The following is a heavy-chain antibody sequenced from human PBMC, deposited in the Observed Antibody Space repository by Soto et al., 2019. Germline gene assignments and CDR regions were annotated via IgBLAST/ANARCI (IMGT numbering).Heavy chain of an antibody. CDR2: ISAYNGNT. V-gene: IGHV1-18*01. D-gene: IGHD3-16*02. CDR3: ARDPYYDYVWGSYRYTYFDY. CDR1: GYTFTSYG. J-gene: IGHJ4*02. Sequence: QVQLVQSGAEVKKPGASVKVSCKASGYTFTSYGISWVRQAPGQGLEWMGWISAYNGNTNYAQKLQGRVTMTTDTSTSTAYMELRSLRSDDTAVYYCARDPYYDYVWGSYRYTYFDYWGQGTLVTVSS.